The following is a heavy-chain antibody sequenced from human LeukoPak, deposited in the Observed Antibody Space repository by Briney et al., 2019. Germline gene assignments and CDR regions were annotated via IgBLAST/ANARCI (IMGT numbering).Heavy chain of an antibody. CDR2: ISSGSSTI. V-gene: IGHV3-48*01. Sequence: GGSLRLSCAASGFTFSSYSMNWVRQAPGKGLEWVSYISSGSSTIYYADSVKGRFTISRDNAKNSLYLQMNSLRAEGTAVYYCARARNEDYWGQGTLITVSS. CDR3: ARARNEDY. CDR1: GFTFSSYS. J-gene: IGHJ4*02. D-gene: IGHD1-1*01.